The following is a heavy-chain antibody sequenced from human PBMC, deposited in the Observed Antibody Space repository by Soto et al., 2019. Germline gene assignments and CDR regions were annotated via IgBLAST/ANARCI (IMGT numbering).Heavy chain of an antibody. CDR1: GGSISSSSYY. CDR3: AVRIVRWFDP. CDR2: IYYSGST. J-gene: IGHJ5*02. Sequence: SETLSLTCTVSGGSISSSSYYWGWIRQPPGKGLEWIGSIYYSGSTYYNPSLKSRVTISVDTSKNQFSLKLSSVTAADTAVYYCAVRIVRWFDPWGQGTLVTVSS. D-gene: IGHD3-16*02. V-gene: IGHV4-39*01.